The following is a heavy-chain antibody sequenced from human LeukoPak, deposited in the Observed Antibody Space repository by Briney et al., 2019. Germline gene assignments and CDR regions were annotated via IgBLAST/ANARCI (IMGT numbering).Heavy chain of an antibody. CDR1: GFTFRNYG. V-gene: IGHV3-30*02. J-gene: IGHJ4*02. Sequence: AGGSLRLSCAASGFTFRNYGMHWVRQAPGKGLEWVASIRTDGGEKSHADSVPGRFRISRDNSKNTMYLQMGSLRAEDTALYYCARIGYSTSWANFDYWGQGTLVTVSS. D-gene: IGHD6-13*01. CDR2: IRTDGGEK. CDR3: ARIGYSTSWANFDY.